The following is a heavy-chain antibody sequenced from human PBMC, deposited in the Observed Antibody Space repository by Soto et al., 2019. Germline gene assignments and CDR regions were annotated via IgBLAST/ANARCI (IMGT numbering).Heavy chain of an antibody. CDR1: GFTVSSNY. V-gene: IGHV3-53*04. CDR2: IYSGGST. Sequence: EVQLVESGGGLVQPGGSLRLSCAASGFTVSSNYMSWVRQAPGKGLEWVSVIYSGGSTYYADSVKGRFTISRHNSKNTLYLQXNSLRAEDTAVYYCAREVGHGWFDPWGQGTLVTVSS. CDR3: AREVGHGWFDP. J-gene: IGHJ5*02.